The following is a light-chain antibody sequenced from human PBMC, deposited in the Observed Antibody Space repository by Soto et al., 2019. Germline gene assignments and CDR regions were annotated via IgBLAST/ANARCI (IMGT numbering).Light chain of an antibody. CDR1: QSVSSSY. Sequence: EIVLTQSPGTLSLSPGERATLSCRASQSVSSSYLAWYQQKPGQAPRLLIYDASSRATGIPDRFSGSESGTDFTLTSSRLEPEDFAVYFCQQYGSSPRTFGQGTKVEIK. CDR2: DAS. J-gene: IGKJ1*01. CDR3: QQYGSSPRT. V-gene: IGKV3-20*01.